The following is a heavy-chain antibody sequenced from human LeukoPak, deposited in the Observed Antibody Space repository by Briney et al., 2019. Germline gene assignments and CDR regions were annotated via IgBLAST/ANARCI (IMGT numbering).Heavy chain of an antibody. J-gene: IGHJ4*02. CDR2: ISGSGANT. V-gene: IGHV3-23*01. D-gene: IGHD6-13*01. Sequence: PGGSLRLSCAASGFTFSSYAMSWVRQAPGKGLEWVSGISGSGANTYYADSVKGRFTISRDNSKNSLYLQMNSLRTEDTALYYCAKMKAAAGTRDFDYWGQGTLVTVSS. CDR1: GFTFSSYA. CDR3: AKMKAAAGTRDFDY.